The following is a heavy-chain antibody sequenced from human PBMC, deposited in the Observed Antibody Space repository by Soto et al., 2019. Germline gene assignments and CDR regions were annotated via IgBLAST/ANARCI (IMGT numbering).Heavy chain of an antibody. V-gene: IGHV1-69*13. D-gene: IGHD5-18*01. CDR1: GGTFSSYA. CDR3: ARVGYSYAQYYYYGMDV. J-gene: IGHJ6*02. CDR2: IIPIFGTA. Sequence: SVKVSCKVSGGTFSSYAISWVRQAPGKGLEWMGGIIPIFGTANYAQKFQGRVKITADESTSTAYMELSSLRSEDTAVYYCARVGYSYAQYYYYGMDVWGQGTTVTAP.